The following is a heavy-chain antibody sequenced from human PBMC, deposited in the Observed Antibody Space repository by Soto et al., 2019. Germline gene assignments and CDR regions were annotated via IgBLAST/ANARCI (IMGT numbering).Heavy chain of an antibody. CDR3: ARELWGSGYYYYGMDV. J-gene: IGHJ6*02. D-gene: IGHD7-27*01. Sequence: QVQLQESGPGLVKPSETLSLTCTVSGGSVSSGSYYWSWIRQPPGKGLEWIGYIYYSGSTNYNPAFKSRVTISVDTSKNQFSLKLSSVTAADTAVYYCARELWGSGYYYYGMDVWGQGTTVTVSS. CDR1: GGSVSSGSYY. V-gene: IGHV4-61*01. CDR2: IYYSGST.